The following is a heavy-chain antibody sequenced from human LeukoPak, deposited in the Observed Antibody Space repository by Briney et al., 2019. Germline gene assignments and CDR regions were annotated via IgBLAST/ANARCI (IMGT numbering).Heavy chain of an antibody. V-gene: IGHV1-69*13. D-gene: IGHD2-15*01. CDR3: ARGVRILCRGGSCSYLDD. CDR1: GGTFSSYG. Sequence: SGKVSCKASGGTFSSYGITWVRQAPGQGLEWMGGIIPKFGTANYAQKFQDRVTISADESTATAYMEMRSLRLDDSAVYYCARGVRILCRGGSCSYLDDWGQGTLVIVSS. J-gene: IGHJ4*02. CDR2: IIPKFGTA.